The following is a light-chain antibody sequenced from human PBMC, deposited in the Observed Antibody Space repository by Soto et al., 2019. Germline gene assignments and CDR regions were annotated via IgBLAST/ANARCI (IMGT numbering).Light chain of an antibody. CDR1: QSIGDY. Sequence: IVLTQSPAPLPLSPGEEATLSCRASQSIGDYVAWFQQKPGQAPRLLIYDGSNRAVGIPARFSGSASGTDSTLTISSLEPEDFAVYYCQQRSAWPLTFGGGTRVEI. CDR2: DGS. CDR3: QQRSAWPLT. V-gene: IGKV3-11*01. J-gene: IGKJ4*01.